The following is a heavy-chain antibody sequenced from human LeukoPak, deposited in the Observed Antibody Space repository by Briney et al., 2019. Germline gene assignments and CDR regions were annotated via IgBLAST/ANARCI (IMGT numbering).Heavy chain of an antibody. V-gene: IGHV4-4*07. CDR3: ARGPLIWGYFDL. CDR2: IYTSGST. CDR1: GGSISSYY. D-gene: IGHD3-16*01. Sequence: PSETLSLTCTVSGGSISSYYWSWIRQPAGKGLKWIGRIYTSGSTNYNPSLKSRVTISADKSKNQFSLKLSSVTAADTAVYYCARGPLIWGYFDLWGRGTLVTVSS. J-gene: IGHJ2*01.